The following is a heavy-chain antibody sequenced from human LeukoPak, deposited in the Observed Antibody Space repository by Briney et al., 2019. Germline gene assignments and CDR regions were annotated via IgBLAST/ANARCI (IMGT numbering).Heavy chain of an antibody. D-gene: IGHD2-21*01. Sequence: NPGGCLRLSFAASALTFIDYSMSSVREGPGKGLEWVSSISGRSSYKYYADSVKGRFAISRDIAKNSLFLQMNSLRADDTAVYYCARGGGGADYWGQGTVVTVSS. J-gene: IGHJ4*02. V-gene: IGHV3-21*06. CDR3: ARGGGGADY. CDR2: ISGRSSYK. CDR1: ALTFIDYS.